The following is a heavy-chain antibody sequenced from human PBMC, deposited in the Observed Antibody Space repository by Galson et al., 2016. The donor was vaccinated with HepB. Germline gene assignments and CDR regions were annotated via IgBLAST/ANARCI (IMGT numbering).Heavy chain of an antibody. Sequence: SLRLSCAASGFTFSGYSMNWVRQAPGKGLEWVSSITSSSDYIYYADSVKGRFTISRDNAKKSVSLHMNGLRAEDTAVYYCAREMHYDDVWGSYPSPDYYGMGVWGQGTTVTVSS. CDR1: GFTFSGYS. D-gene: IGHD3-16*01. J-gene: IGHJ6*02. CDR2: ITSSSDYI. V-gene: IGHV3-21*01. CDR3: AREMHYDDVWGSYPSPDYYGMGV.